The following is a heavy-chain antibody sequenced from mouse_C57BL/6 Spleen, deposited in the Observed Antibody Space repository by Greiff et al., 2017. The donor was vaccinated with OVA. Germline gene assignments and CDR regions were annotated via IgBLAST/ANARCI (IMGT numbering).Heavy chain of an antibody. CDR3: ARGYYYGSSLYYYAMDY. CDR1: GYTFTDYY. V-gene: IGHV1-26*01. Sequence: VQLQQSGPELVKPGASVKISCKASGYTFTDYYMNWVKQSHGKSLEWIGDINPNNGGTSYNQKFKGKATLTVDKSSSTAYMELRSLTSEDSAVYYCARGYYYGSSLYYYAMDYWGQGTSVTVSS. J-gene: IGHJ4*01. D-gene: IGHD1-1*01. CDR2: INPNNGGT.